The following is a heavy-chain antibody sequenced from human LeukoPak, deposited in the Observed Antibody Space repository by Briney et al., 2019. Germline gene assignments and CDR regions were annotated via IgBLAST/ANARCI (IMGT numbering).Heavy chain of an antibody. CDR1: GFTVSSNY. CDR3: VRVKAVGNWYFDL. J-gene: IGHJ2*01. D-gene: IGHD6-13*01. V-gene: IGHV3-53*01. CDR2: IYSGGST. Sequence: GGSLRLSCAASGFTVSSNYMSWVRQAPGKGLEWVSVIYSGGSTYYADSVKGRFTISRDNTKNTLYLQMNSLRAEDTAVYYCVRVKAVGNWYFDLWGRGALVTVSS.